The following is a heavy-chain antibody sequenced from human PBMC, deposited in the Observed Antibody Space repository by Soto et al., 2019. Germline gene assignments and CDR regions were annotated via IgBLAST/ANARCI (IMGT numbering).Heavy chain of an antibody. V-gene: IGHV6-1*01. D-gene: IGHD2-15*01. Sequence: SQTLSLTCAISGDSVSSNSAAWNWIRQSPSRGLEWLGRTYYRSKWYNDYAVSVKSRITINPDTSKNQFSLQLNSVTPEDTAVCYCARFLGYCSGGSCYSYYYGMDVWGQGTTVTVS. CDR3: ARFLGYCSGGSCYSYYYGMDV. CDR1: GDSVSSNSAA. CDR2: TYYRSKWYN. J-gene: IGHJ6*02.